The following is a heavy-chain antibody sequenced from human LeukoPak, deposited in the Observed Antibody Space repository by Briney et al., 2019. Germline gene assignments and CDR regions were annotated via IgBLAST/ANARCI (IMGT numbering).Heavy chain of an antibody. D-gene: IGHD3-3*01. CDR2: ISSSSSTI. Sequence: GGSLRLSCAASGFTFSSYSMNWVRQAPGKGLEWVSYISSSSSTIYYADSVKGRFTISRDNSKNSLYLQMNSLRADHTAVYYCARDFRDFQKAFDYWGQGTLVTVSS. CDR3: ARDFRDFQKAFDY. J-gene: IGHJ4*02. V-gene: IGHV3-48*04. CDR1: GFTFSSYS.